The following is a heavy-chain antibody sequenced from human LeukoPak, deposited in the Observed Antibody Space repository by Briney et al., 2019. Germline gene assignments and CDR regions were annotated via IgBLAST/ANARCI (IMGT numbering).Heavy chain of an antibody. J-gene: IGHJ4*02. Sequence: SGPTLVNPTETLTLTCTVSVFSLTNARMGVSWIRQPPGKALEWLAHIFSNDEKSYSTSLKSRLTISKDTSKSQVVLTMTNMDPVDTATYYCARMSGYYDTSGYYYVFDYWGQGTLVTVSS. CDR2: IFSNDEK. D-gene: IGHD3-22*01. CDR1: VFSLTNARMG. CDR3: ARMSGYYDTSGYYYVFDY. V-gene: IGHV2-26*01.